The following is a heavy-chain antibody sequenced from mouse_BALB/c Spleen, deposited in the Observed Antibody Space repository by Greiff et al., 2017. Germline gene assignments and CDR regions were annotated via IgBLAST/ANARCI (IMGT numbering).Heavy chain of an antibody. D-gene: IGHD2-2*01. J-gene: IGHJ2*01. V-gene: IGHV3-2*02. Sequence: EVQLVESGPGLVKPSQSLSLTCTVTGYSITSDYAWNWIRQFPGNKLEWMGYISYSGSTSYNPSLKSRISITRDTSKNQFFLQLNSVTTEDTATYYCARGGLRRGTHYFDYWGQGTTLTVSS. CDR3: ARGGLRRGTHYFDY. CDR1: GYSITSDYA. CDR2: ISYSGST.